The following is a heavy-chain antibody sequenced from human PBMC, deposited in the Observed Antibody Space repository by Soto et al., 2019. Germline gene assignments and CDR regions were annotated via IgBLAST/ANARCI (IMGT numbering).Heavy chain of an antibody. V-gene: IGHV1-8*01. D-gene: IGHD2-15*01. CDR2: MNPDSGHA. CDR3: ARRPHCIGGSCYYGLDN. J-gene: IGHJ4*02. Sequence: QVQLVQSGAEVKKPGASVKVSCKASGYTFTNSDINWVRQAPGQGLEWMGWMNPDSGHAAYAQKFQGRVTLTTSTSTSTVYMEMRSLGSEDTAVYYCARRPHCIGGSCYYGLDNWGQGTLVTVAS. CDR1: GYTFTNSD.